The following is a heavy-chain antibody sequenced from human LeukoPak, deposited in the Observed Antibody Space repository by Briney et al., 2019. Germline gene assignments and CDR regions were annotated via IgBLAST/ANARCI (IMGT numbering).Heavy chain of an antibody. J-gene: IGHJ6*02. CDR2: ISWNSGSI. CDR3: AKDMGPYSSGPKDYYYYGMDV. CDR1: GFTFDDYA. V-gene: IGHV3-9*01. Sequence: GRSLRLSCAASGFTFDDYAMHWVRQAPGKGLEWVSGISWNSGSIGYADSVKGRFTISRDNAKNSLYLQMNSLRAEDTALYYCAKDMGPYSSGPKDYYYYGMDVWGQGTTVTVSS. D-gene: IGHD6-19*01.